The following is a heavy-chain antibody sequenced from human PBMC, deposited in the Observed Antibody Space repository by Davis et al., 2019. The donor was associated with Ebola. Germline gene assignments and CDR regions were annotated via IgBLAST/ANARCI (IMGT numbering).Heavy chain of an antibody. J-gene: IGHJ4*02. V-gene: IGHV3-7*03. D-gene: IGHD6-19*01. CDR3: ATGEYDSGWYPDRFGF. Sequence: PGGSLRLSCAASGLTFSNYWMSWVRQAPGEGLEWVANINQDGSKKYYVDSVTGRFTISRDNAMNSLFLQMNSLRVEDTAVYYCATGEYDSGWYPDRFGFWGQGTRVIVSS. CDR2: INQDGSKK. CDR1: GLTFSNYW.